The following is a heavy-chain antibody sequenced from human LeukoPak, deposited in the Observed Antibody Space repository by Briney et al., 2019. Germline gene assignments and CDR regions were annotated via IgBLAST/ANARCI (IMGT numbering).Heavy chain of an antibody. V-gene: IGHV4-61*01. CDR1: GDPVSSDSYT. D-gene: IGHD3-10*01. CDR3: ARDKDIYYGSGRFDP. J-gene: IGHJ5*02. Sequence: PSETLSLTCTVSGDPVSSDSYTWTWIRQPPGKGLEWIGHIYDNRISNYNPSLKSRVMISADTSKYQFSLKLRSVTAADTAVYYCARDKDIYYGSGRFDPWGQGTLVTVSS. CDR2: IYDNRIS.